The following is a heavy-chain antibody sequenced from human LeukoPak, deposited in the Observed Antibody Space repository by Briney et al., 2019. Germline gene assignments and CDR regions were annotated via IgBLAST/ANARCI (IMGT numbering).Heavy chain of an antibody. CDR1: GFTFGSYW. CDR2: IKQDGSEK. V-gene: IGHV3-7*01. D-gene: IGHD2-15*01. CDR3: ARDSRVVVAATDY. J-gene: IGHJ4*02. Sequence: PGGSLRLSCAASGFTFGSYWMSWVRQAPGKGLEWVANIKQDGSEKYYVDSVKGRFTISRDNAKNSLYLQMNSLRAEDTAVYYCARDSRVVVAATDYWGQGTLVTVSS.